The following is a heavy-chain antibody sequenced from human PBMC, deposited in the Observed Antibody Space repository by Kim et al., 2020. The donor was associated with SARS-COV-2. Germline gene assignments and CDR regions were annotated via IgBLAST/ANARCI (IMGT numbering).Heavy chain of an antibody. D-gene: IGHD3-9*01. J-gene: IGHJ4*02. CDR2: ST. V-gene: IGHV4-31*02. Sequence: STHCNPSLKRRVTISVDTSKNQFSLKLSSVTAADTAVYYCARDILTGYDYWGQGTLVTVSS. CDR3: ARDILTGYDY.